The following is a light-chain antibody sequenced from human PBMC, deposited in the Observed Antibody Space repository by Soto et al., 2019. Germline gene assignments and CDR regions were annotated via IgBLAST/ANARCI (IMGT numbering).Light chain of an antibody. J-gene: IGKJ1*01. Sequence: DSVLTQSPATLSLYPGERATLSCSASQSVSSSYLAWYQQKPGQAPRLLIYGASSRATGIPDRFSGSGSGTEFTLTISSLQPDDFAIYYCQMYNSYSWTFGQGTKVDIK. CDR3: QMYNSYSWT. CDR1: QSVSSSY. CDR2: GAS. V-gene: IGKV3-20*01.